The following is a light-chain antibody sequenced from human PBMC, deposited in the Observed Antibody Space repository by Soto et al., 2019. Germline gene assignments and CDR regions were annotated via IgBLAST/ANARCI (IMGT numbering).Light chain of an antibody. V-gene: IGLV2-14*01. CDR1: SSDVGGYNY. J-gene: IGLJ3*02. CDR2: DVS. Sequence: QSALTQPASVSGSPGQSITISCTGTSSDVGGYNYVSWYQQHPGKAPKVMIYDVSNRPSGVSNRFSGSKSVNTASLTIYGLEAEGEADYYCSSYTATSSLVFGGGTKLTVL. CDR3: SSYTATSSLV.